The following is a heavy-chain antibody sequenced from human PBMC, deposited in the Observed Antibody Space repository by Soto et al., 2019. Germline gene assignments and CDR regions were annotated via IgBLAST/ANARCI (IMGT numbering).Heavy chain of an antibody. Sequence: QVQLQESGPGLVKPSQTLSLTCYVSGGSITSGGYSWTWIRHQPGKALQWIGYIFDSGSDYYNPSLKSRLTITGGTGNNQFALELSSVTAADTAVYYCARGSGYSRNFDSWGQVTLGSVSS. V-gene: IGHV4-31*02. D-gene: IGHD3-3*01. CDR1: GGSITSGGYS. J-gene: IGHJ4*02. CDR2: IFDSGSD. CDR3: ARGSGYSRNFDS.